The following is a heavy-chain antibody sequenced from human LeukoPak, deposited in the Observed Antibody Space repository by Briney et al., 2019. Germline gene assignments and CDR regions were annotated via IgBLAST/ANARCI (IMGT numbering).Heavy chain of an antibody. V-gene: IGHV3-48*01. CDR3: LRDRGYSTYDC. D-gene: IGHD5-12*01. J-gene: IGHJ4*02. Sequence: GGSLRLSCAASGFTFSSYSMNWVRQAPGKGLEWVSYISSSSSTIYYADSVKGRFTISRDNAKNSLYLQMNTLRAEDTAVYYCLRDRGYSTYDCWGQGTLVTVSS. CDR1: GFTFSSYS. CDR2: ISSSSSTI.